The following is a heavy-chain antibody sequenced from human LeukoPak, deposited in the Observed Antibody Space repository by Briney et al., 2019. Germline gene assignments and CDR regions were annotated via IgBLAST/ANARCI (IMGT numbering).Heavy chain of an antibody. J-gene: IGHJ4*02. CDR1: GFTFSSYG. V-gene: IGHV3-33*01. CDR3: ARELYCSSTSCHPDLFDH. Sequence: PGRSLRLSCAASGFTFSSYGMHGVRQAPGGGGEGGAVIWYEGSNKYSAASVTGRFTIARDNSKVTLYLQMNSWGGEASALFCVARELYCSSTSCHPDLFDHWGQGTLVTVSS. CDR2: IWYEGSNK. D-gene: IGHD2-2*01.